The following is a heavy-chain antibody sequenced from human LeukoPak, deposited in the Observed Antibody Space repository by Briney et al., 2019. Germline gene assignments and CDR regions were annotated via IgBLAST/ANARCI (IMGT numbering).Heavy chain of an antibody. CDR2: IYYSGST. CDR1: GGSISSYY. CDR3: ARVLPGGGGNPDY. J-gene: IGHJ4*02. Sequence: SSETLSLTCTVSGGSISSYYWSWIRQPPGKGLEWIGYIYYSGSTNYNPSLKSRVTISVDTSKNQFSLKLSSVTAADTAVYYCARVLPGGGGNPDYWGQGTLVTVSS. D-gene: IGHD4-23*01. V-gene: IGHV4-59*01.